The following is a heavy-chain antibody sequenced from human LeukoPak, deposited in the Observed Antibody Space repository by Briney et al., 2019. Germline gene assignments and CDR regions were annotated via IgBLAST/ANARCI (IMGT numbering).Heavy chain of an antibody. CDR3: AREAFYCTSTSCYWYFDL. V-gene: IGHV4-61*02. J-gene: IGHJ2*01. CDR2: IYTSGST. D-gene: IGHD2-2*01. Sequence: SETLSLTCTVSGGSISSGSYYWSWIRQPAGKGLEWIGRIYTSGSTNYNPSLKSRVTISVDTSKNQFSLKLSSVTAADTAVYYCAREAFYCTSTSCYWYFDLWGRGTLVTVSS. CDR1: GGSISSGSYY.